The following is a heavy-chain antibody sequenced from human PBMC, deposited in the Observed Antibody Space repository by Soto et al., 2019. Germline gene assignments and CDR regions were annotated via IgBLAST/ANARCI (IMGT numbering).Heavy chain of an antibody. CDR3: ARRRYGGYTKNNRGPVDY. CDR2: IYYSGST. D-gene: IGHD5-12*01. J-gene: IGHJ4*02. Sequence: SETLSLTCTVSGGSISSGGYYWSWIRQHPGKGLEWIGYIYYSGSTYYNPSLKSRVTISVDTSKNQFSLKLSSVTAADTAVYYCARRRYGGYTKNNRGPVDYWGQGTLVTV. V-gene: IGHV4-31*03. CDR1: GGSISSGGYY.